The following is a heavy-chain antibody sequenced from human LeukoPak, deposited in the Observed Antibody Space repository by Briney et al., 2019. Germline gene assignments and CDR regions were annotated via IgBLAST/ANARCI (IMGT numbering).Heavy chain of an antibody. J-gene: IGHJ4*02. V-gene: IGHV1-18*01. CDR1: GYTFTSYG. Sequence: ASVKVSCKASGYTFTSYGVSWVRQPPGQGLEWMGWISAYNGNTNYAQKLQGRVTMTTDTSTSTAYMELRSLRSDDTAVYYCARGSSPSGWYYEVDYWGQGTLVTVSS. CDR3: ARGSSPSGWYYEVDY. D-gene: IGHD6-19*01. CDR2: ISAYNGNT.